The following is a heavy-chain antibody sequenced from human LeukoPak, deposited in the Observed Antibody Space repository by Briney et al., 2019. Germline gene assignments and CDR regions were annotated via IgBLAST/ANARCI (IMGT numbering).Heavy chain of an antibody. CDR1: GFTFSSYA. CDR3: AKDGSEIFGVVIIPYYFDY. J-gene: IGHJ4*02. V-gene: IGHV3-23*01. Sequence: PGGSLRLSCAASGFTFSSYAMSWVRQAPGKGLEWVSAISGSGGSTYYADSVKGRFTISRDNSKNTLYLQMNSPRAEDTAVYYCAKDGSEIFGVVIIPYYFDYWGQGTLVTVSS. CDR2: ISGSGGST. D-gene: IGHD3-3*01.